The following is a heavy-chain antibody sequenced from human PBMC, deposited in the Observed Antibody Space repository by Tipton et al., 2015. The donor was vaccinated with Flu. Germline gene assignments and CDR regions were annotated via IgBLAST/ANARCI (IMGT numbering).Heavy chain of an antibody. CDR1: GGSFSGYY. J-gene: IGHJ4*02. D-gene: IGHD4-17*01. V-gene: IGHV3-74*01. CDR3: VRAPSVTTLLFDY. CDR2: INSDGSDT. Sequence: LSLTCAVYGGSFSGYYWNWIRQPPGKGLEWVSRINSDGSDTHYADSVKGRFTISRDNAKNTLYLQMNSLRAEDTALYYCVRAPSVTTLLFDYWGQGTLVTVSS.